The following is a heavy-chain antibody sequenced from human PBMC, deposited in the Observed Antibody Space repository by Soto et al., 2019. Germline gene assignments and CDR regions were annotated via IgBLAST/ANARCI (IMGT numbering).Heavy chain of an antibody. V-gene: IGHV1-69*01. J-gene: IGHJ6*02. CDR3: ARGGIAAAGPDYYYGMDV. Sequence: QVQLVQSGAEVKKPGSSVKVSCKASGGTFSSYAISWVRQAPGQGLEWMGGIIPIFGTANYAQKFQGRVTITADESTSTAYMELSSLRAEDTAVYYCARGGIAAAGPDYYYGMDVWGQGTTVTVSS. D-gene: IGHD6-13*01. CDR2: IIPIFGTA. CDR1: GGTFSSYA.